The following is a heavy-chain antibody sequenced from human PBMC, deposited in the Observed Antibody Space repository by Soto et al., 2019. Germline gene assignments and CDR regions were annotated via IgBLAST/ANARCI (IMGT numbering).Heavy chain of an antibody. CDR3: VRRVSGNYDY. CDR1: GFTFSSYD. Sequence: EMQLAESGGGMVQHGGSLRLSCVASGFTFSSYDMHWVRQAPGKGLEYVSSISSNGGTTYYGNSVKGRFTISRDNSKNTLYLQMGSLRAEDMAVYYCVRRVSGNYDYWGQGTLVTVSS. D-gene: IGHD1-7*01. V-gene: IGHV3-64*01. CDR2: ISSNGGTT. J-gene: IGHJ4*02.